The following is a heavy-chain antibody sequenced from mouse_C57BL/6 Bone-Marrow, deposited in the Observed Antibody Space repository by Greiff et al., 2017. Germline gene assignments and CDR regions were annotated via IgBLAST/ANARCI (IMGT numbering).Heavy chain of an antibody. D-gene: IGHD1-1*01. J-gene: IGHJ1*03. CDR1: GYTFTDYN. Sequence: EVQLQQSGPELVKPGASVKIPCKASGYTFTDYNMDWVKQSHGKSLEWIGDINPNNGGTIYNQKFKGKATLTVDKSSSTAYMELRSLTSEDTAVYYCARRGYYYGSSTGYFDVWGTGTTVTVSS. CDR2: INPNNGGT. V-gene: IGHV1-18*01. CDR3: ARRGYYYGSSTGYFDV.